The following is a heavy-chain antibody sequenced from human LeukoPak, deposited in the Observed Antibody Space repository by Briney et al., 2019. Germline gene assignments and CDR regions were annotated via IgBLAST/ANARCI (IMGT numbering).Heavy chain of an antibody. CDR2: TYTGGNS. Sequence: GSLRLSCEASGFTVSSTHMVWVRQAPGKGLEWVSVTYTGGNSYYAGSVQGRFIISRDISKNTLYLQMDSLRVEDTAFYYCVRDLAFSRLDYWGQGVLVTVSS. D-gene: IGHD2/OR15-2a*01. CDR3: VRDLAFSRLDY. V-gene: IGHV3-53*01. CDR1: GFTVSSTH. J-gene: IGHJ4*02.